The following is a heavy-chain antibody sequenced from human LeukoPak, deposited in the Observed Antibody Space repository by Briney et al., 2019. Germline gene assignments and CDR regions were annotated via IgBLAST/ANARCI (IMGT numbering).Heavy chain of an antibody. J-gene: IGHJ4*02. V-gene: IGHV3-53*01. CDR2: IYSAGST. Sequence: GGSLRLSCAASGFTVSSNYMSWVRQAPGKGLEWVSIIYSAGSTYYADSVRGRFIISRDSSKNTVCLQMNSLRAEDTAVYYCASGGTGARKYYSDPFHYWGQGTLVTVSS. D-gene: IGHD3-10*01. CDR1: GFTVSSNY. CDR3: ASGGTGARKYYSDPFHY.